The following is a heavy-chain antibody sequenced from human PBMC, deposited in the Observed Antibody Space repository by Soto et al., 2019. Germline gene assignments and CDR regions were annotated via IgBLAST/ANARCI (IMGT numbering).Heavy chain of an antibody. D-gene: IGHD1-26*01. CDR1: GGTFSNYP. CDR2: IIPIFGTV. J-gene: IGHJ2*01. V-gene: IGHV1-69*12. Sequence: QVQLVQSGAEVKKPGSSVKVSCKASGGTFSNYPISWVRQAPGQGLEWMGGIIPIFGTVNYAQKFQGRVTITADESTRTAYMELRSLRSAATAGDYWARGNHSLPQLSYFDLWGSGSLVTVSS. CDR3: ARGNHSLPQLSYFDL.